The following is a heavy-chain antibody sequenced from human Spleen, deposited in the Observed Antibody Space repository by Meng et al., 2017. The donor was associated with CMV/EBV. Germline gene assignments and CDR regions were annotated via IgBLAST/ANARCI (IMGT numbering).Heavy chain of an antibody. J-gene: IGHJ4*02. CDR3: ARASSGWYFDY. V-gene: IGHV3-21*01. D-gene: IGHD6-19*01. CDR1: GFTFSSYS. Sequence: GESLKISCAASGFTFSSYSMNWVRQAPGKGLEWVPSISSSSSYIYYADSVKGRFTISRDNAKNSLYLQMNSLRAEDTAVYYCARASSGWYFDYWGQGTLVTVSS. CDR2: ISSSSSYI.